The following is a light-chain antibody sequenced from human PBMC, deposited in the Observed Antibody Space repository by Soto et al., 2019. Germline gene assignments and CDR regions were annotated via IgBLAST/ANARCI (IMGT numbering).Light chain of an antibody. CDR2: AAS. Sequence: AIRMTQSPSSLSASTGDRVTITCRACQGISSYVAWYQQKPGKAPKLLIYAASTLQSGVPSRFSGSGSGTDFTLTISCLQTEDFATYYCQQYYSYPWTFGQRTKVDIK. CDR1: QGISSY. V-gene: IGKV1-8*01. J-gene: IGKJ1*01. CDR3: QQYYSYPWT.